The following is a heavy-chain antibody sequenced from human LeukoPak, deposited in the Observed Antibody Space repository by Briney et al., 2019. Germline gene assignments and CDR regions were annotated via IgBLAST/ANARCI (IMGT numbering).Heavy chain of an antibody. D-gene: IGHD3-16*02. CDR3: ARGAQYDYVWGSYRPKLDY. Sequence: ASVKVSCKASGYTFTSYDINWVRQATGQGLEWMGWMNPNSGNTGYAQKFQGRVTITRNTSISTAYMELSSLRSEDTAVYYCARGAQYDYVWGSYRPKLDYWGQRTLVTVSS. CDR2: MNPNSGNT. J-gene: IGHJ4*02. CDR1: GYTFTSYD. V-gene: IGHV1-8*03.